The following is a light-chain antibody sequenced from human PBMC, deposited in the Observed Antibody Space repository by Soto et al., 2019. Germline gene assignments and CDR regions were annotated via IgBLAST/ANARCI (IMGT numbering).Light chain of an antibody. Sequence: QSALTQPASVSGSPGQSITISCTGTSSDVGAYTYVSWYQQHPGKAPKLMIFEVSDRPSGVSNPFSGSKSGNTASLTISGLQAEDEADYYCSSYTTSNTLVFGGGTQLTVL. J-gene: IGLJ2*01. V-gene: IGLV2-14*01. CDR1: SSDVGAYTY. CDR2: EVS. CDR3: SSYTTSNTLV.